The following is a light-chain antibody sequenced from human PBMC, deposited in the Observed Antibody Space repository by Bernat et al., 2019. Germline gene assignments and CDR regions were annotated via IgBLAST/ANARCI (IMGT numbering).Light chain of an antibody. V-gene: IGLV8-61*01. CDR3: VLYMGDGIRV. Sequence: TVVTQEPSFSVSPGGTVTLTCGLRSGAVPKNYYPSWYQQTPGQAPRTWIYSTEARSSGVPDRFSGPILGNKAALTITGAQADDESDSYCVLYMGDGIRVFGGGTKLTVL. CDR2: STE. J-gene: IGLJ3*02. CDR1: SGAVPKNYY.